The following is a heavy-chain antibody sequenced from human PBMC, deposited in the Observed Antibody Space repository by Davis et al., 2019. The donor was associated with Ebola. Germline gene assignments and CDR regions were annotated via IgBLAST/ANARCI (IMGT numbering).Heavy chain of an antibody. CDR3: VGGYNFDF. J-gene: IGHJ4*02. CDR1: GGSISGYY. CDR2: MFYSQGS. V-gene: IGHV4-59*01. D-gene: IGHD5-18*01. Sequence: SETLSLTCSLSGGSISGYYLTWIRQPPGKGLEWVGYMFYSQGSNYNPSLKSRVTISADTSKNEVSLKLTSVTAADTATYYCVGGYNFDFWGQGALVTVSS.